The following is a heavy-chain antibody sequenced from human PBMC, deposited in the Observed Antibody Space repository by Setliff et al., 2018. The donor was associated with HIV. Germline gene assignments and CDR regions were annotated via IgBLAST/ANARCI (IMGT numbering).Heavy chain of an antibody. J-gene: IGHJ4*02. V-gene: IGHV3-30*02. D-gene: IGHD3-3*01. CDR2: IRYDGSEK. Sequence: GGSLRLSCPASGFTFSSYGMHWVRQAPGKGLEWVAFIRYDGSEKYYIDAGRGRFTISRDNAKNTVYLQLTSLRAEDTDVYYCARGPQYNFWGGYLGLWGQGTLVTAPQ. CDR3: ARGPQYNFWGGYLGL. CDR1: GFTFSSYG.